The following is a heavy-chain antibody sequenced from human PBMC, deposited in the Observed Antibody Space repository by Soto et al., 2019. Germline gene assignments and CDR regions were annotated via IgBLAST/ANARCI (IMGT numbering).Heavy chain of an antibody. D-gene: IGHD2-8*01. CDR1: GGSISSSSYY. Sequence: KTSETLSLTCTVSGGSISSSSYYWGWIRQPPGKGLEWIGSIYYSGSTYYNPSLKSRVTISVDTSKNQFSLKLSSVTAADTAVYYCARRGYYAISAFDIWGQGTMVTVSS. CDR3: ARRGYYAISAFDI. CDR2: IYYSGST. J-gene: IGHJ3*02. V-gene: IGHV4-39*01.